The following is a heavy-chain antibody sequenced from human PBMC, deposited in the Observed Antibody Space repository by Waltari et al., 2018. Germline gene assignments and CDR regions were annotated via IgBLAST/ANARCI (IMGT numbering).Heavy chain of an antibody. CDR1: GFTFRSYS. Sequence: EVQLVESGGGLVKRGGSLRRSCAASGFTFRSYSMNWVRQAPGKGLEWVSSISSSSSYIYYADSVKGRFTISRDNAKNSLYLQMNSLRAEDTAVYYCARGATSDYWGQGTLVTVSS. V-gene: IGHV3-21*01. CDR3: ARGATSDY. J-gene: IGHJ4*02. CDR2: ISSSSSYI.